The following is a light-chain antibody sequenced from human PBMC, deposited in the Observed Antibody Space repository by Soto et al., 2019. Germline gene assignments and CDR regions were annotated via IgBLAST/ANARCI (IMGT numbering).Light chain of an antibody. Sequence: EIVMTQSPATLSVSPGERATLSCRASQSVSSNLAWYQQKPGQAPRLLIYGASTRATGIPARFSGSGSGTEFTLTISGLQSEDFAVYYCQQYDNWPRTFVQGTKVEIK. J-gene: IGKJ1*01. CDR3: QQYDNWPRT. CDR1: QSVSSN. V-gene: IGKV3-15*01. CDR2: GAS.